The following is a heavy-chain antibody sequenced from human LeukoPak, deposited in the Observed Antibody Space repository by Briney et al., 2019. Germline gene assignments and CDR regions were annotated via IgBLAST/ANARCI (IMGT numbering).Heavy chain of an antibody. CDR1: GGSISSYY. CDR3: ARGGVAARPADY. Sequence: KPSETLSLTCTVSGGSISSYYWSWIRRPPGKGLEWIGYIYYSGSTNYNPSLKSRVTISVDTSKNQFSLKLSSVTAADTAVYYCARGGVAARPADYWGQGTLVTVSS. D-gene: IGHD6-6*01. V-gene: IGHV4-59*01. J-gene: IGHJ4*02. CDR2: IYYSGST.